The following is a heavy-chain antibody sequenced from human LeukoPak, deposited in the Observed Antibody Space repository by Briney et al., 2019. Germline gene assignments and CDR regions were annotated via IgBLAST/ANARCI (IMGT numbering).Heavy chain of an antibody. CDR3: ARGAGLPGLRYFDWLLSPLMDV. D-gene: IGHD3-9*01. V-gene: IGHV4-34*01. Sequence: KPSETLSLTCAVYGGSFSGYYWSWIRQPPGKGLEWIGEINHSGSTNYNPSLKSRVTISVDTSKNQFSLKLSSVTAAGTAVYYCARGAGLPGLRYFDWLLSPLMDVWGQGTTVTVSS. CDR2: INHSGST. CDR1: GGSFSGYY. J-gene: IGHJ6*02.